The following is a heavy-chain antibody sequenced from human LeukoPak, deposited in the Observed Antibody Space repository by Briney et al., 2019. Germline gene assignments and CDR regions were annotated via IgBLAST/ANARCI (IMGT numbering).Heavy chain of an antibody. Sequence: PEGSLRLSCAASGFTFSSYSMNWVRQAPGKGLEWVSSISSSSSYIYYADSVKGRFTISRDNAKNSLYLQMNSLRAEDTAVYYCARDGAYSSGWLAYYFDYWGQGTLVTVSS. V-gene: IGHV3-21*01. CDR3: ARDGAYSSGWLAYYFDY. J-gene: IGHJ4*02. D-gene: IGHD6-19*01. CDR1: GFTFSSYS. CDR2: ISSSSSYI.